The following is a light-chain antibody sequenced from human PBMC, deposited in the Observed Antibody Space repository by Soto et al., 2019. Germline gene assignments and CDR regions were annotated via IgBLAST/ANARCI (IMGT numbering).Light chain of an antibody. CDR2: GAS. CDR1: QSFNSIY. V-gene: IGKV3-20*01. CDR3: HQYDSWT. J-gene: IGKJ1*01. Sequence: EIVLTQSPGTLSLSPGERATLSCRASQSFNSIYLAWYQQKPGRAPRLLIYGASSRATGIPDRFSGSGSGTDFTLTISRLEPEDFAVYYCHQYDSWTFGQGTKVDIK.